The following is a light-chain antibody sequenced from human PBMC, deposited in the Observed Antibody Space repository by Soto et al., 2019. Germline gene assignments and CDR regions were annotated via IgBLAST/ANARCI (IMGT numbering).Light chain of an antibody. J-gene: IGKJ1*01. Sequence: AIRMTQSPSSLSASTGDRVTISCRASQGISSYLAWYQKKPGKAPKLLIYAASTLQSGVPSRFSGSGSGTDFTLTISSLQPEDFATYYCQQYDMFGPGTKVDIK. CDR2: AAS. V-gene: IGKV1-8*01. CDR1: QGISSY. CDR3: QQYDM.